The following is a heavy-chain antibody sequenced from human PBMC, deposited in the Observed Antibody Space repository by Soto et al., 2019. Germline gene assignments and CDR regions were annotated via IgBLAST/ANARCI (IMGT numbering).Heavy chain of an antibody. CDR3: ARPTYYYDSSGPPAY. J-gene: IGHJ4*02. CDR2: MYYSGTS. Sequence: PSETLSLTCTVSGGSISDDTYYWGWIRQPPGKGLEWIGSMYYSGTSSYNPSLKSRVSMSVDTSKKQLSLRLTSVTAADTAVYYCARPTYYYDSSGPPAYWGQGTPVTVSS. CDR1: GGSISDDTYY. V-gene: IGHV4-39*01. D-gene: IGHD3-22*01.